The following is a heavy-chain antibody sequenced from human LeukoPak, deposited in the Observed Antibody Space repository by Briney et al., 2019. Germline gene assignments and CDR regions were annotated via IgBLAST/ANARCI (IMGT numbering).Heavy chain of an antibody. V-gene: IGHV4-34*01. Sequence: SETLSLTCAVYGGSFSGYYWSWIRQPPGKGLEWIGEINHSGSTNYNPSLKSRVTISVDTSKNQFSLKLSSVTAADTAVYHCAGGGVLAYCGGDCYHNDYWGQGTLVTVSS. D-gene: IGHD2-21*02. CDR1: GGSFSGYY. CDR2: INHSGST. CDR3: AGGGVLAYCGGDCYHNDY. J-gene: IGHJ4*02.